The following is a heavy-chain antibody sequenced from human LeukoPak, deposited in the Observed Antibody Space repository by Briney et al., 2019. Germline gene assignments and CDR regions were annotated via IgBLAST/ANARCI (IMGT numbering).Heavy chain of an antibody. CDR1: GFTFSSFW. V-gene: IGHV3-7*01. CDR2: IKQDGSEK. D-gene: IGHD4-17*01. CDR3: ARDPYGDYVSTSFDY. J-gene: IGHJ4*02. Sequence: GGSLRLSRAASGFTFSSFWMSWVRQAPGKGLEWVANIKQDGSEKYYVDSVKGRFIISRDNAKNSLYLQMNSLRAEDTAVYYCARDPYGDYVSTSFDYWGQGTLVTVSS.